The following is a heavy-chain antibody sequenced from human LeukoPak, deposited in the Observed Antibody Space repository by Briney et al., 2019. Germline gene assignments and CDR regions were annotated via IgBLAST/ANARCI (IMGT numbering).Heavy chain of an antibody. CDR1: GFTVSSNY. V-gene: IGHV3-66*01. CDR3: ARVGIVGATTRGWFDP. J-gene: IGHJ5*02. D-gene: IGHD1-26*01. Sequence: PGGSLRLSCAASGFTVSSNYMSWVRQAPGKGLEWVSVIYSGGSTYYADSVKGRFTISRDNSKNTLYLQMNSLRAEDTAVYYCARVGIVGATTRGWFDPWGQGTLVTVSS. CDR2: IYSGGST.